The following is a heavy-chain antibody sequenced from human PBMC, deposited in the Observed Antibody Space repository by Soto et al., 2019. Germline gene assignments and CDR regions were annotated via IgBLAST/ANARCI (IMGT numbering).Heavy chain of an antibody. CDR2: IYWDDDK. D-gene: IGHD7-27*01. J-gene: IGHJ4*02. CDR1: GFSLSTSGVG. CDR3: AHSLGSFGY. Sequence: QITLKESGPTLVKPTQTLTLTCTFSGFSLSTSGVGVGWIRQPPGKALEWLALIYWDDDKRYSPSLKSRLTTXKDPSQHQVVLTMSNIDPVDTPTYYCAHSLGSFGYWGQGTLVTVSS. V-gene: IGHV2-5*02.